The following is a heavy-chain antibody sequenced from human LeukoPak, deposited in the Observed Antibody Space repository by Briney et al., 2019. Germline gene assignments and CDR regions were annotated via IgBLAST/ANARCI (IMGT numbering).Heavy chain of an antibody. CDR3: ARAGSGWYYYYYMDV. CDR1: GGSISSYY. D-gene: IGHD6-19*01. V-gene: IGHV4-59*01. Sequence: SETLSLTCTVSGGSISSYYWSWIRQPPGKGLEWIGSIYYSGSTYYNPSLKSRVTISVDTSKNQFSLKLSSVTAADTAVYYCARAGSGWYYYYYMDVWGKGTTVTVSS. J-gene: IGHJ6*03. CDR2: IYYSGST.